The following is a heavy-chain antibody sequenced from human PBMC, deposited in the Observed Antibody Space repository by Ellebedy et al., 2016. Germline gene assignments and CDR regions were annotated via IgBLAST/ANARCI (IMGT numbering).Heavy chain of an antibody. CDR3: SRDPVVGYYFVS. CDR1: GDSVSSNSAA. V-gene: IGHV6-1*01. Sequence: SQTLSLTCAISGDSVSSNSAAWNWIRQSPSRGLEWLGRTYYGSKWYNDFAVSVKSRMTINVDTSKNQFSLHLNSVTPEDTDVYYCSRDPVVGYYFVSWGQGTLVTVSS. D-gene: IGHD3-22*01. J-gene: IGHJ4*02. CDR2: TYYGSKWYN.